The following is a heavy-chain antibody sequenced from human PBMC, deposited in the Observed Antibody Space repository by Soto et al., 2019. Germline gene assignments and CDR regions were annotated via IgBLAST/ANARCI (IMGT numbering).Heavy chain of an antibody. V-gene: IGHV1-2*04. CDR1: GYSFTDYH. J-gene: IGHJ6*02. CDR2: INPKSGGT. Sequence: QVQLVQSGAEVKKPGASVKVSCKASGYSFTDYHIHWVRQAPGQGLEWLGRINPKSGGTSTAQKFQGWVTMTTDTSISTASMELTRLTSDDTAVYYCARASTLTVHCGSVSCPRMDVWGQGTTVTVSS. D-gene: IGHD2-2*01. CDR3: ARASTLTVHCGSVSCPRMDV.